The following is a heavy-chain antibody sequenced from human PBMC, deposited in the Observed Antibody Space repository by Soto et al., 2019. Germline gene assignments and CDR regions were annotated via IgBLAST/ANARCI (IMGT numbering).Heavy chain of an antibody. D-gene: IGHD2-15*01. CDR1: GYSFTSYW. V-gene: IGHV5-51*01. CDR2: IYPSDSDT. CDR3: ARPLCSGGSCYGDAFDI. J-gene: IGHJ3*02. Sequence: GESLKISCKGSGYSFTSYWIGWVRQMPGKGLEWMGIIYPSDSDTRYSPPFQGQVTISADRSISTAYLQWSSLKASDTAMYYCARPLCSGGSCYGDAFDIWGQGTMVTVSS.